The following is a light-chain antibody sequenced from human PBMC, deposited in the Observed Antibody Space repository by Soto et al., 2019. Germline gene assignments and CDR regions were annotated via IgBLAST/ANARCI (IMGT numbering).Light chain of an antibody. CDR3: QKYRASPTT. J-gene: IGKJ1*01. V-gene: IGKV3-15*01. Sequence: EIVMTQSPATLSVSPGERATLSCRASQSVSATVAWYQQKSGQAPRLLIYYASTRATGVPARFRGSGSGTDFTLTITSLQSEDFGVYSCQKYRASPTTFGKGTKVEIK. CDR1: QSVSAT. CDR2: YAS.